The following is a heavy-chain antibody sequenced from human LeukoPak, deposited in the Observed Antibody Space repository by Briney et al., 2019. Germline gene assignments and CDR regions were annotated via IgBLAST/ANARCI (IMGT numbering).Heavy chain of an antibody. D-gene: IGHD6-6*01. J-gene: IGHJ3*02. CDR1: GGSISSGSYY. V-gene: IGHV4-61*02. Sequence: PSETLSLTCTVSGGSISSGSYYWSWIRQPAGKGLEWIGRIYTSGSTNYNPSLKSRVTISVDTSKDQFSLKLSSVTAADTAVYYCAREIEVGAARYGAFDIWGQGTMVTVSS. CDR3: AREIEVGAARYGAFDI. CDR2: IYTSGST.